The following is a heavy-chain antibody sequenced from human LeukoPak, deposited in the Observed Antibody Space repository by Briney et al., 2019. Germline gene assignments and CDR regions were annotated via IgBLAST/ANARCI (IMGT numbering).Heavy chain of an antibody. CDR2: INQSGST. CDR3: ARGLVVVASGMDV. J-gene: IGHJ6*02. V-gene: IGHV4-34*01. CDR1: GGSFSGYY. Sequence: SETLSLTCAVYGGSFSGYYWSWIRQPPGKGLEWIGEINQSGSTNYNPSLKSRVTISVDTSKNQFSLKLSSVTAADTAVYYCARGLVVVASGMDVWGQGTTVTVSS. D-gene: IGHD2-15*01.